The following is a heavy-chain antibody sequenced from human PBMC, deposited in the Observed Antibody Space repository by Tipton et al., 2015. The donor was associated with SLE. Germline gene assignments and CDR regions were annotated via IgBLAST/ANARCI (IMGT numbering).Heavy chain of an antibody. CDR3: ARGGLPYDYYYMDV. CDR1: GGTFSSYA. CDR2: IIPIFGTA. Sequence: QLVQSGAEVKKPGSSVKVSCKASGGTFSSYAISWVRQAPGQGLEWMGGIIPIFGTANYAQKFQGRVTITADKSTSTTYMELSSLRSEDTAVYYCARGGLPYDYYYMDVWGKGATVTVSS. V-gene: IGHV1-69*06. J-gene: IGHJ6*03.